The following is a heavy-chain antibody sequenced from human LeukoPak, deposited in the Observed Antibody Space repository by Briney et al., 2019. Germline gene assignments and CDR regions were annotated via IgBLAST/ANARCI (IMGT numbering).Heavy chain of an antibody. CDR2: FDPEDGET. CDR3: ATDYMTDSGYDTNFDY. D-gene: IGHD5-12*01. J-gene: IGHJ4*02. CDR1: GYTLTELS. V-gene: IGHV1-24*01. Sequence: EASVKVSCKVSGYTLTELSMHWVRQAPGKGLEWMGGFDPEDGETIYAQKFQGRVTMTEDTSTDTAYMELSSLRSEDTAVYYCATDYMTDSGYDTNFDYWGQGTLVTVSS.